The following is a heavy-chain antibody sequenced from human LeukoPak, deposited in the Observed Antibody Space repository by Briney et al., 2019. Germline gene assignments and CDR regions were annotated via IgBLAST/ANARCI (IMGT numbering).Heavy chain of an antibody. Sequence: GGSLRLSCAASGFTFSTYEMNWVRQAPGKGLEWVSYISNSGSIIYYADSVKGRFTISRDNAKNSLYLQMNSLRAEDTAVYYCARDLVGTPPAYYYGSGRNYYYYYMDVWGKGTTVTISS. CDR2: ISNSGSII. D-gene: IGHD3-10*01. CDR1: GFTFSTYE. V-gene: IGHV3-48*03. CDR3: ARDLVGTPPAYYYGSGRNYYYYYMDV. J-gene: IGHJ6*03.